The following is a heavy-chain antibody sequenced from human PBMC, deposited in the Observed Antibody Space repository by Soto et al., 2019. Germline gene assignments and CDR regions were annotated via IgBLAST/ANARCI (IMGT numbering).Heavy chain of an antibody. CDR1: GFTFSSYW. CDR3: VSWDGDRYDGHGYLGRH. D-gene: IGHD2-21*01. Sequence: EVQLVESGGGLVQPGGSLRLSCAASGFTFSSYWMHWVRQAPGKGLEWVSRMNMDGNRISYVDSVKGRCTISRDNAKNTFYMEMNSARVEDTAVYYCVSWDGDRYDGHGYLGRHWGQGSLVTVSS. V-gene: IGHV3-74*01. J-gene: IGHJ4*02. CDR2: MNMDGNRI.